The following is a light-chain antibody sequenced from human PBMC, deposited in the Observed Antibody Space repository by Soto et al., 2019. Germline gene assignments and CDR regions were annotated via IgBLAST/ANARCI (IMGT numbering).Light chain of an antibody. CDR2: DTS. CDR1: QSVSSS. CDR3: KKYVHWPRGA. J-gene: IGKJ1*01. Sequence: EIVVTQSPATLSVSPGERVTLSCRASQSVSSSLAWYQQRPGQAPRLLIYDTSTRAAGIAARFSGSGSGTEFPLPISSVQCEDSAVYYGKKYVHWPRGAFGRGPTVEIK. V-gene: IGKV3-15*01.